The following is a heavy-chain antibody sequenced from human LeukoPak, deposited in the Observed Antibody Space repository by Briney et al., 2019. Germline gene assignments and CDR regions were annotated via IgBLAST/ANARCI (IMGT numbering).Heavy chain of an antibody. V-gene: IGHV3-9*01. D-gene: IGHD6-19*01. J-gene: IGHJ6*02. CDR1: GFTFDDYA. CDR2: ISWNSGGI. Sequence: GGSLRLSCAASGFTFDDYAMHWVRQAPGKGLEWVSGISWNSGGIGYADSVKGRFTISRDNAKNSLYLQMNSLRAEDTAVYYCARDCDHCIAVAGEGSPYYYYYYGMDVWGQGTTVTVSS. CDR3: ARDCDHCIAVAGEGSPYYYYYYGMDV.